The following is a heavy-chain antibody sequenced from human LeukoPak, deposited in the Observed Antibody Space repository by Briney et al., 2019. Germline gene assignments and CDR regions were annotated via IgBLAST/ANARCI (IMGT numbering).Heavy chain of an antibody. CDR3: ARDLAFYYYDSSGYFGAFDI. CDR1: GFTFSSYT. V-gene: IGHV3-23*01. CDR2: ISGSGGST. J-gene: IGHJ3*02. D-gene: IGHD3-22*01. Sequence: GGSLRLSCAASGFTFSSYTMSWVRQAPGKGLEWVSAISGSGGSTYYADSVKGRFTISRDNAKNSLYLQMNSLRAEDTAVYYCARDLAFYYYDSSGYFGAFDIWGQGTMVTVSS.